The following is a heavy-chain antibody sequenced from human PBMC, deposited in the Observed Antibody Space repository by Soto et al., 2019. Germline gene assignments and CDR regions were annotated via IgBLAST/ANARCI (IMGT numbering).Heavy chain of an antibody. V-gene: IGHV4-39*01. J-gene: IGHJ3*02. Sequence: QLQLQESGPGLVKPSETLSLTCTVSGGSISSSSYYWGWIRQPPGKGLEWIGSIYYSGSTYYNPSLQSRVTIAVDTSKNQFSLKLSSVTAADTAVYYCARHPRIGQDAFDIWGQGTMVTVSS. D-gene: IGHD2-15*01. CDR2: IYYSGST. CDR3: ARHPRIGQDAFDI. CDR1: GGSISSSSYY.